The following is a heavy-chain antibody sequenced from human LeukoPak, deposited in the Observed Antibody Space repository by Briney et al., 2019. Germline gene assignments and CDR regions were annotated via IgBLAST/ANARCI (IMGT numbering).Heavy chain of an antibody. Sequence: PGGSLRLSCAASGFTFSSYAMSWVRQAPGKGLEWVSAISGSGGSSYYADSVKGRFTISRDNSKNTLYLQMNSLRAEDTAVYYCAKEDDGELWFGELYLGYWGQGTLVTVSS. V-gene: IGHV3-23*01. CDR1: GFTFSSYA. D-gene: IGHD3-10*01. CDR3: AKEDDGELWFGELYLGY. CDR2: ISGSGGSS. J-gene: IGHJ4*02.